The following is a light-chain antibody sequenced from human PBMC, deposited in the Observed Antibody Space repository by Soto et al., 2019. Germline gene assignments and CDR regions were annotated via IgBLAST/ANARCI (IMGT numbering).Light chain of an antibody. CDR3: QQYNSYPIT. V-gene: IGKV1-5*03. CDR2: KAS. Sequence: DIQMTQSPSTLSASVGDRVTITCRASQSISNWLAWYQQKPGKAPKLLIYKASSLESGVPSRFSGSGSGTEFTLTISSLQPDDFAPYYCQQYNSYPITFAQGTRLEIK. CDR1: QSISNW. J-gene: IGKJ5*01.